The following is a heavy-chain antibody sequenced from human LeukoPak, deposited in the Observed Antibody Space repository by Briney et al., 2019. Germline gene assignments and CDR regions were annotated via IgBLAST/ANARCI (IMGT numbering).Heavy chain of an antibody. CDR3: ARVYGGNSWASVTDNYYYMDV. CDR1: GGTFSNYA. Sequence: GASVKVSCKASGGTFSNYAISWVRQAPGQGLEWMGGIIPIFGTANYAQKFQGRVTITADKSTSTAYMELSSLRSEDTAVYYCARVYGGNSWASVTDNYYYMDVWGKGTTVTVSS. V-gene: IGHV1-69*06. D-gene: IGHD4-23*01. CDR2: IIPIFGTA. J-gene: IGHJ6*03.